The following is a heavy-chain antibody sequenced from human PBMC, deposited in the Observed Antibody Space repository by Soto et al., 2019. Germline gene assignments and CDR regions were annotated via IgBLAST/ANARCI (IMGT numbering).Heavy chain of an antibody. D-gene: IGHD3-10*01. Sequence: ASETLSLTCTVSGGSISSYYWSWIRQPPGKGLEWIGYIYYSGSTNYNPSLKSRVTISVDTSKNQFSLKLSSVTAADTAVYYCARERITMVRGVIIKGNWFDPWGQGTLVTVSS. CDR1: GGSISSYY. V-gene: IGHV4-59*01. CDR2: IYYSGST. J-gene: IGHJ5*02. CDR3: ARERITMVRGVIIKGNWFDP.